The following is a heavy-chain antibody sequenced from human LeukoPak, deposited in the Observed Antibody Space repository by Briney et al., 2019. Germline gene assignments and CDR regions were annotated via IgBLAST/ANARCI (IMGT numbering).Heavy chain of an antibody. Sequence: GESLKISCKGSGYSFTSYWIGWVRQMPGKGLEWMGIIYPGDSDTRYSPSFQGQVTISADKSISTAYLQWSSLKASDTAMYYCASPPGYCSSPSCYFFYWGQGTLVTVS. V-gene: IGHV5-51*01. D-gene: IGHD2-2*01. CDR3: ASPPGYCSSPSCYFFY. CDR1: GYSFTSYW. J-gene: IGHJ4*02. CDR2: IYPGDSDT.